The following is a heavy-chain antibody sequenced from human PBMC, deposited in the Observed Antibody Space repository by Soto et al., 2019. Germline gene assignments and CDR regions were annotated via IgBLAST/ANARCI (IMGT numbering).Heavy chain of an antibody. J-gene: IGHJ4*02. D-gene: IGHD5-18*01. Sequence: QLQLQESGPGLVKPSETLSLTCTVSGGSISSSSYYWGWIRQPPGKGLEWIGRIYYSGSTYYNPSRMSRVTISVDASKNQFSLRLSSVTAAATAVYYCAKLDTAMVNYFDYWGQGTLVTVSS. CDR3: AKLDTAMVNYFDY. V-gene: IGHV4-39*01. CDR1: GGSISSSSYY. CDR2: IYYSGST.